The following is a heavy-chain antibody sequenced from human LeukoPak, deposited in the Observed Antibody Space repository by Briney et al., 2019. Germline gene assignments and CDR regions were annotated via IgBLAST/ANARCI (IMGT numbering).Heavy chain of an antibody. V-gene: IGHV1-69*13. CDR3: ARVVQFAGAYYDFWSGYSWFDP. Sequence: SVKVSCTASGGTFSSYAISWVRQAPGQGLEWMGGIIPIFGTANYAQKFQGRVTITADESTSTAYMELSSLRSEDTAVYYCARVVQFAGAYYDFWSGYSWFDPWGQGTLVTVSS. J-gene: IGHJ5*02. D-gene: IGHD3-3*01. CDR2: IIPIFGTA. CDR1: GGTFSSYA.